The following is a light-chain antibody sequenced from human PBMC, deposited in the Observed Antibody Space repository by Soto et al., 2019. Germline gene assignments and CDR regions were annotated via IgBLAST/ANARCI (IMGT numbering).Light chain of an antibody. CDR3: CSYRGTSTLYV. V-gene: IGLV2-11*01. CDR1: SSDVGGYNF. Sequence: QSALTQPRSVSGSPGQSVTISCTGTSSDVGGYNFVSWYQQYPGKAPKLLIYDVTKRPSGVPDRFSGSKSGNTASLTISGLQTEDEADYYCCSYRGTSTLYVFGTRTKVTVL. CDR2: DVT. J-gene: IGLJ1*01.